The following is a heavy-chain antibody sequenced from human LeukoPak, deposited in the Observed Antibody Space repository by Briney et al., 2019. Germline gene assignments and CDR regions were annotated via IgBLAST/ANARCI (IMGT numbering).Heavy chain of an antibody. J-gene: IGHJ4*02. CDR1: GFTFSSYA. D-gene: IGHD3-10*01. V-gene: IGHV3-30-3*01. Sequence: GGSLRLSCAASGFTFSSYAMHWVRQAPGKGLEWVAVISYDGSNKYYADSVKGRFTISRDNFKNTLYLQMNSLRAEDTAVYYCARDLYYYGSGSYYTTGYWGQGTLVTVSS. CDR3: ARDLYYYGSGSYYTTGY. CDR2: ISYDGSNK.